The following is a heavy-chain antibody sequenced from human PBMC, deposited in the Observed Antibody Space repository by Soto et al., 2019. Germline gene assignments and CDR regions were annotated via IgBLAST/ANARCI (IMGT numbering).Heavy chain of an antibody. CDR3: AKDLHTGLLCFGYLVS. Sequence: EVQLLESGGGLVQPGGSLGLSCAASGFTFSNYGISWVTQAHGQGLEWVSSISGTGGSTYYAESVRCPFTLTRDNSKNDLYLQMTSLRVEDTAVYYCAKDLHTGLLCFGYLVSWGQGALVTVSS. D-gene: IGHD2-21*01. CDR1: GFTFSNYG. CDR2: ISGTGGST. J-gene: IGHJ4*02. V-gene: IGHV3-23*01.